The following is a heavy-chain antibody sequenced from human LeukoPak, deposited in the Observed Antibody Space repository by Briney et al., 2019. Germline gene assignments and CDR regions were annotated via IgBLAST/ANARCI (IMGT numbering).Heavy chain of an antibody. CDR3: ARVTGSNRALDI. Sequence: GGSLRLSCAASGFTFSSYWMSWVRQAPGKGLEWVANIKQDGSDQYYVDSVKGRFTISRDNSKNSLYLQMNSLRAEDTAVYYCARVTGSNRALDIWGQGTMVTVSS. D-gene: IGHD3-10*01. J-gene: IGHJ3*02. CDR2: IKQDGSDQ. V-gene: IGHV3-7*01. CDR1: GFTFSSYW.